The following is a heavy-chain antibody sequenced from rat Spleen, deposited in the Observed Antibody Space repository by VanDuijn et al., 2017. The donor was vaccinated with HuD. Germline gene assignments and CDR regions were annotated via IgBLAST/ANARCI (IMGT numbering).Heavy chain of an antibody. CDR3: ASQYYYDGYYRDY. V-gene: IGHV2S8*01. CDR2: ISSGGST. CDR1: GFSLSNYG. J-gene: IGHJ2*01. D-gene: IGHD1-12*03. Sequence: QVQLKESGPGLVQPSQTLSLTCTVSGFSLSNYGVIWVRQPPGKGLEWIAAISSGGSTYYNSALKSRLSISRDTSKSQVFLKMNNLQTEDTAMYFCASQYYYDGYYRDYWGQGVMVTVSS.